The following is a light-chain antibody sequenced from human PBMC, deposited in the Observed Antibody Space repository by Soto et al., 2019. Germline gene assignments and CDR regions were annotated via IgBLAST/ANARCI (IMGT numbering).Light chain of an antibody. J-gene: IGLJ1*01. CDR3: CSYAADNIFYV. CDR2: EVS. Sequence: QSVLTQPASVSGAPGQSTTFSCTGTSSDVGSYNLVSWYQQHPGKAPKLIIYEVSKRPSGVSNRFSGSKSGNTASLTISGLRAEDEADYYCCSYAADNIFYVFGSGTKATVL. V-gene: IGLV2-23*02. CDR1: SSDVGSYNL.